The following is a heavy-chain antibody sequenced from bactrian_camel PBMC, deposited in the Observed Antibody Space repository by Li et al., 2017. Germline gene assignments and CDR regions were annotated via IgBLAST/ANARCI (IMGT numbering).Heavy chain of an antibody. CDR2: IYTAGDNA. Sequence: VQLVESGGGSVQAGGSLRLSCVASEVTYRRYCMGWFREVPGKQREAVAAIYTAGDNAFSADSVKGRFTISQESANNTVYLQMNSLKPEDTAMYYCAAGRTSTLSPVRYTYWGQGTQVTVS. CDR1: EVTYRRYC. J-gene: IGHJ4*01. CDR3: AAGRTSTLSPVRYTY. D-gene: IGHD4*01. V-gene: IGHV3S1*01.